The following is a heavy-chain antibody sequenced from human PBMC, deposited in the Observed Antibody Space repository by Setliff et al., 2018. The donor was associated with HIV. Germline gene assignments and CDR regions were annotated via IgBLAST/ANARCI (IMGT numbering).Heavy chain of an antibody. V-gene: IGHV1-18*01. D-gene: IGHD1-1*01. J-gene: IGHJ3*01. Sequence: ASVKVSCKASGYIFTNQYITWVRQAPGQGLEWMGWISPHNGNTKYGEKFQARVTMAADTSTTAAYMELRSLTSDDTAMYYCAKGYTWSVVGALDVWGQGTRVTVSS. CDR3: AKGYTWSVVGALDV. CDR2: ISPHNGNT. CDR1: GYIFTNQY.